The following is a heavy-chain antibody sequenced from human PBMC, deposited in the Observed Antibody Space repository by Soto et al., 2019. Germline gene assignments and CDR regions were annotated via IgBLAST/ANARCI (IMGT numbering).Heavy chain of an antibody. D-gene: IGHD3-22*01. CDR1: GYTFTSYG. J-gene: IGHJ4*02. V-gene: IGHV1-18*01. CDR2: ISAYNGNT. CDR3: ARAPIYYYDSSGYIDY. Sequence: ASVKVSCKASGYTFTSYGISWVRQAPGQGLEWMGWISAYNGNTNYARKLQGRVTVTTDTSTSTAYMELRSLRSDDTAVYYCARAPIYYYDSSGYIDYWGQGTLVTVSS.